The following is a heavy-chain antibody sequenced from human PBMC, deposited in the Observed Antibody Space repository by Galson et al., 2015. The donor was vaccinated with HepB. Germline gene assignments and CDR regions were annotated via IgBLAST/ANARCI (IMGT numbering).Heavy chain of an antibody. CDR2: INPNSGGT. V-gene: IGHV1-2*02. D-gene: IGHD2-2*01. CDR1: GYTFTGYY. J-gene: IGHJ3*02. CDR3: AREGVPAADAFDI. Sequence: SVKVSCKASGYTFTGYYMHWVRQAPGQGLEWMGWINPNSGGTNYAQKFQGRVTMTRDTSISTAYMELSSLRSDDTAVYYCAREGVPAADAFDIWGQGTMVTVSS.